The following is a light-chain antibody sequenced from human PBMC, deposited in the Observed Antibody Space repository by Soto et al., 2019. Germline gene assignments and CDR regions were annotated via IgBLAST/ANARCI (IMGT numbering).Light chain of an antibody. CDR2: DAS. V-gene: IGKV3-15*01. CDR3: QQYNKGPLFT. J-gene: IGKJ3*01. Sequence: IVMTQSPATLSVSPGQRASLSCRASQSISTNLAWYQQRPGRSPTLLIFDASTRATGVPARFRGSGSGIYFTMTSIGLQTEEFAVYYCQQYNKGPLFTLVPGTRVDI. CDR1: QSISTN.